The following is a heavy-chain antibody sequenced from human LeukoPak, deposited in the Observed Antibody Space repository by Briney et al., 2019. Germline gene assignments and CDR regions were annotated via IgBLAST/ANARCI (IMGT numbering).Heavy chain of an antibody. Sequence: KPSETLSLTCTVSGGSISSYYWSWIRQPPGKGLEWIGYIYYSGSTNYNPSLKSRVTISVDTSKNQFSLKLSSVTAADTAVYYCARDLIGYCSGGSCYSGAVYWGQGTLVTVSS. V-gene: IGHV4-59*12. J-gene: IGHJ4*02. CDR2: IYYSGST. CDR1: GGSISSYY. D-gene: IGHD2-15*01. CDR3: ARDLIGYCSGGSCYSGAVY.